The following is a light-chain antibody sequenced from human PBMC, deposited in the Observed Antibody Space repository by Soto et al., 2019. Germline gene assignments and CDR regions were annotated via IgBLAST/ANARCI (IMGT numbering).Light chain of an antibody. V-gene: IGLV4-69*02. CDR2: LNSDGSH. CDR3: QTWGTGVV. CDR1: SRHRNYA. Sequence: QPVLTQSPSASASLGDSVKLTCTLSSRHRNYAIAWHQQHPEKGPRYLMKLNSDGSHTKGDGIPDRFSGSTSGAERYLTISSLQSEDEADYYCQTWGTGVVFGGGTKLTVL. J-gene: IGLJ2*01.